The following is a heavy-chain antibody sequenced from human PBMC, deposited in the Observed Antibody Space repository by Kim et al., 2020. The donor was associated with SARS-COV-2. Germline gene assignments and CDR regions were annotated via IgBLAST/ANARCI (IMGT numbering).Heavy chain of an antibody. CDR3: ARDSYYYDSSGYYVDY. V-gene: IGHV4-31*03. J-gene: IGHJ4*02. CDR2: IYYSGST. CDR1: GGSISSGGYY. Sequence: SETLSLTCTVSGGSISSGGYYWSWIRQHPGKGLEWIGYIYYSGSTYYNPSLKSRVTISVDTSKNQFSLKLSSVTAADTAVYYCARDSYYYDSSGYYVDYWGQGTLVTVSS. D-gene: IGHD3-22*01.